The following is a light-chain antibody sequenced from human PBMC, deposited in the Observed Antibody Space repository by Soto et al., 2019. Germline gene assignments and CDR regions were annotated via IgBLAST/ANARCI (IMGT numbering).Light chain of an antibody. CDR3: QQSYNFPRT. Sequence: DIQMTQSPSSLSASVGDRVTITCRASQNIDTYLNWYLKKPGQAPKLLIYSAYSLQSGVSPRFSGDGSGTDFTFTISSLQPEDFATYYCQQSYNFPRTFGQGTTV. V-gene: IGKV1-39*01. J-gene: IGKJ1*01. CDR1: QNIDTY. CDR2: SAY.